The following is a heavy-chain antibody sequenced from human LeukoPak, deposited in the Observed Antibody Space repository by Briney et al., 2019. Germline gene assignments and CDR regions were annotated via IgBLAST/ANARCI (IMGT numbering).Heavy chain of an antibody. CDR1: GYSFTSYW. CDR3: ARGPLLLWFGELLSDAFDI. CDR2: IYPGDSDT. Sequence: KPGESLKISCKGSGYSFTSYWIGWVRQMPGKGLEWMGIIYPGDSDTRYSPSFPGQVTISADKSISTAYLQWSSLKASDTAMYYCARGPLLLWFGELLSDAFDIWGQGTMVTVSS. J-gene: IGHJ3*02. D-gene: IGHD3-10*01. V-gene: IGHV5-51*01.